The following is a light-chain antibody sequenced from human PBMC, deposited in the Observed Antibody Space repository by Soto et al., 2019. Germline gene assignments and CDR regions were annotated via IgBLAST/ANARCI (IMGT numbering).Light chain of an antibody. V-gene: IGKV3-11*01. CDR3: QQRSNWPPLT. J-gene: IGKJ4*01. CDR1: QSISNY. Sequence: EIVLTQSPATLSLSPGERATLACRASQSISNYLVWYQQKPGQAPRLLIYDASNRATGIPARFSGSGSGTDSTPAITSLEPEDFAIYYCQQRSNWPPLTFGGGTEVEIK. CDR2: DAS.